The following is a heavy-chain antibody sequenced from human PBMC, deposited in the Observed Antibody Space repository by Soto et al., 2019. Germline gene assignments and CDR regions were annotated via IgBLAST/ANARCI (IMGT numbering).Heavy chain of an antibody. J-gene: IGHJ4*02. CDR3: ARDTGPVSPDFDY. V-gene: IGHV3-33*01. CDR1: GFTFSNYG. CDR2: IWFDGSKK. D-gene: IGHD3-10*01. Sequence: HPGGSLRLSCAVSGFTFSNYGLHWIRQAPGKGLEWVAVIWFDGSKKYYADSVKGRFTISRDNSKNTLYLQMNSLTVEDTATYYWARDTGPVSPDFDYWGQGTLVTVSS.